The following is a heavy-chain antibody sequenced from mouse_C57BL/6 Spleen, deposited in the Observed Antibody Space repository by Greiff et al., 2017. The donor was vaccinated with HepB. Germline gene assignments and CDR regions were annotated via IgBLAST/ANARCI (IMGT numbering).Heavy chain of an antibody. Sequence: EVQLQQSGPELVKPGASVKISCKASGYTFTDYYMNWVKQSHGKSLEWIGDINPNNGGTSYNQKFKGKATLTVDKSSSTAYMELRSLTSEDSAVYYCARYYYGSSYRTYWYFDVWGTGTTVTVSS. V-gene: IGHV1-26*01. CDR3: ARYYYGSSYRTYWYFDV. CDR2: INPNNGGT. D-gene: IGHD1-1*01. CDR1: GYTFTDYY. J-gene: IGHJ1*03.